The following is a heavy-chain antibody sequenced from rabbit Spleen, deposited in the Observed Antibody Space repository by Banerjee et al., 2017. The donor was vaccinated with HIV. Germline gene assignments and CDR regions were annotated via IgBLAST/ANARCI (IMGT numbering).Heavy chain of an antibody. J-gene: IGHJ4*01. CDR3: TRDFDF. Sequence: QSLEESGGDLVKPGASLTLTCTVSGLDFSSSDWIYWVRQAPGKGLEWIGTIFAGSTGTTDYASWARGRFTVSKTSSTTVTLQMTSLSAADTATYFCTRDFDFWGPGTLVTVS. V-gene: IGHV1S40*01. CDR1: GLDFSSSDW. CDR2: IFAGSTGTT.